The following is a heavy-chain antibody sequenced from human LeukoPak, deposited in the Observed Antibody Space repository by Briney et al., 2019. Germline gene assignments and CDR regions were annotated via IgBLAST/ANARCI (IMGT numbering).Heavy chain of an antibody. CDR1: GGSFRSYY. D-gene: IGHD6-13*01. CDR3: ARSMGQQLVLDY. V-gene: IGHV4-34*01. J-gene: IGHJ4*02. Sequence: SETLSLTCTVSGGSFRSYYWSWVRQPPGKGLEWIGEIYHSGSTNYNPSLKSRVTMSVDTSKNQFSLKLSSVTAADTAVYYCARSMGQQLVLDYWGQGTLVTVSS. CDR2: IYHSGST.